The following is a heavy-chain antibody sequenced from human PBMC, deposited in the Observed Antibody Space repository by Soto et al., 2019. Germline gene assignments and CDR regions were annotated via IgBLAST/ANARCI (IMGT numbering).Heavy chain of an antibody. CDR2: IYYSGST. D-gene: IGHD3-22*01. CDR1: GGSISSGGYY. V-gene: IGHV4-31*03. CDR3: ARETYYYDSSGYFTYYFDY. J-gene: IGHJ4*02. Sequence: SETLSLTCTVSGGSISSGGYYWSWIRQHPGKGLEWIGYIYYSGSTYYNPSLKSRVTISVDTSKNQFSLKLGSVTAADTAVYYCARETYYYDSSGYFTYYFDYWGQGTLVTVSS.